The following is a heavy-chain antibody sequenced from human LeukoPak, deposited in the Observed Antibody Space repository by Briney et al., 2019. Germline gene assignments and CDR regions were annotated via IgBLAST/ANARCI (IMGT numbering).Heavy chain of an antibody. J-gene: IGHJ4*02. CDR3: ASGNWRYYFDY. CDR2: IYYSGST. Sequence: SETLSLTCTVSGGSISSYYWSWIRQPPGKGLEWIGYIYYSGSTNYNPSLKSRVTISVDTSKNQFSLKLSSVTAADTAVYYCASGNWRYYFDYWGQGTLVTVSS. D-gene: IGHD1-1*01. CDR1: GGSISSYY. V-gene: IGHV4-59*01.